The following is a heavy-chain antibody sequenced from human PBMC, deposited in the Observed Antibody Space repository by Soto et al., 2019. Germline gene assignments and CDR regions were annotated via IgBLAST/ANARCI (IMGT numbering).Heavy chain of an antibody. J-gene: IGHJ4*02. CDR2: IHHSGST. CDR1: GGSISSSNW. V-gene: IGHV4-4*02. Sequence: QVQLQESGPGLVKPSGTLSLTCAVSGGSISSSNWWSWVRQPPGKVLEWIGEIHHSGSTNYNPSLKSRVTISIDKSKNQFSLKLSSVTAADTAVYYCARAAMVGSSWPFDYWGQGTLVTVSS. D-gene: IGHD6-13*01. CDR3: ARAAMVGSSWPFDY.